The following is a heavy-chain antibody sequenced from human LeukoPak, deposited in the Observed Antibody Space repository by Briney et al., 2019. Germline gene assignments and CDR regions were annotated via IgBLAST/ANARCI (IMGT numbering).Heavy chain of an antibody. CDR2: INPHSGGT. V-gene: IGHV1-2*02. Sequence: GASVKVSCKASGFTFSGHYIHWVRQAPGQGLEWMGYINPHSGGTSSPQKFQGRVTMTTDTSISAVYMELSSLASDDTAMYYCVREGNELLSKNFDYWCQGSLVTVSS. CDR1: GFTFSGHY. D-gene: IGHD2-21*02. CDR3: VREGNELLSKNFDY. J-gene: IGHJ4*02.